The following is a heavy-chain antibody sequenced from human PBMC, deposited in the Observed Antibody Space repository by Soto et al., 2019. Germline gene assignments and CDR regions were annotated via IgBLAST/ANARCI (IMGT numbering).Heavy chain of an antibody. J-gene: IGHJ4*02. D-gene: IGHD4-17*01. Sequence: GGSLRLSCAASGFTFSSYAMHWVRQAPGKGLECVAVISYDGSNKYYADSVKGRFTISRDNSKNTLYLQMNSLRAEDTAVYYCARDRVYGDYTFDYWGQGTLVTVSS. CDR1: GFTFSSYA. CDR3: ARDRVYGDYTFDY. V-gene: IGHV3-30-3*01. CDR2: ISYDGSNK.